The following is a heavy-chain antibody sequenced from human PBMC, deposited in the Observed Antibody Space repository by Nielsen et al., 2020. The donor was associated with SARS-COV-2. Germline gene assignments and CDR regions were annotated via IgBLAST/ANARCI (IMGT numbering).Heavy chain of an antibody. V-gene: IGHV1-2*04. CDR3: ARDASTTVTTLFDY. CDR1: GYTFTGYY. D-gene: IGHD4-17*01. CDR2: INPNSGGT. Sequence: ASVKVSCKASGYTFTGYYMHWVRQAPGQGLEWMGWINPNSGGTNYAQKFQGWVTMTRDTPISTAYMELSRLRSDDTAVYYCARDASTTVTTLFDYWGQGTLVTVSS. J-gene: IGHJ4*02.